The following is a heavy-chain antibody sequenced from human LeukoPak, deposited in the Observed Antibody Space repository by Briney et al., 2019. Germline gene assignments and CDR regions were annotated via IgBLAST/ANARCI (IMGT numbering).Heavy chain of an antibody. Sequence: SETLSLTCTVSGGSISGYYWSWIRQPPGKGLEWIGYMYYRGSTTYNPSLKSRVTISIDTSKNQFSLKVSSVTAADTAVYYCARAYGGYADYWGQGTLVTVSS. CDR3: ARAYGGYADY. V-gene: IGHV4-59*01. D-gene: IGHD4-17*01. CDR1: GGSISGYY. J-gene: IGHJ4*02. CDR2: MYYRGST.